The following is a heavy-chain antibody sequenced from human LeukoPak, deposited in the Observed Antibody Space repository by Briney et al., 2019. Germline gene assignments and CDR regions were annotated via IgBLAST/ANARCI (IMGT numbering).Heavy chain of an antibody. CDR3: AKGIDALGGGDPTYFDY. J-gene: IGHJ4*02. V-gene: IGHV3-30*18. CDR2: ISYDGSNK. Sequence: GSLRLSCAASGFTFSSYGMHWVRQAPGKGLEWVAVISYDGSNKYYADSVKGRFTISRDNAKNSLYLQMNSLRAEDTALYYCAKGIDALGGGDPTYFDYWGQGTLVTVSS. D-gene: IGHD2-21*02. CDR1: GFTFSSYG.